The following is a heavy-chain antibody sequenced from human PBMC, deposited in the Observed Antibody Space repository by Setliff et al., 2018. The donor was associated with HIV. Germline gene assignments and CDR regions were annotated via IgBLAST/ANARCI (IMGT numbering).Heavy chain of an antibody. Sequence: PGESPKISCKGSGYRFASYWIGWVRQMPGKGLEWMGIIYPGDSATRYSPSFQGQVTISADNSISTAYLHWSSLKASDTAMYFCARLPSGDHHFDFWGEGTLVTVSS. V-gene: IGHV5-51*01. D-gene: IGHD7-27*01. CDR1: GYRFASYW. CDR3: ARLPSGDHHFDF. CDR2: IYPGDSAT. J-gene: IGHJ4*02.